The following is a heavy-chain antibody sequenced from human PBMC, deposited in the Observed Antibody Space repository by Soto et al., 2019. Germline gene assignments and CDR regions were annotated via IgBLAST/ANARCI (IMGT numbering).Heavy chain of an antibody. Sequence: SVKASCKASGGTFSCYAISWVRQAPGQGLEWMGGIIPIFGTANYAQKFQGRVTITADESTSTAYMELSSLRSEDTAVYYCARGDYDFWSGYTNYYYYGMDVWGQGTTVTVSS. CDR2: IIPIFGTA. D-gene: IGHD3-3*01. V-gene: IGHV1-69*13. J-gene: IGHJ6*02. CDR3: ARGDYDFWSGYTNYYYYGMDV. CDR1: GGTFSCYA.